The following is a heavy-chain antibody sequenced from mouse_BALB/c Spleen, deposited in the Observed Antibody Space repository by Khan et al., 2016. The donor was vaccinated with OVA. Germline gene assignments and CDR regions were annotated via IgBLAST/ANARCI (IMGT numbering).Heavy chain of an antibody. CDR1: GHTFTNFG. Sequence: QIQLVQSGPELKKPGETVKISCKASGHTFTNFGMNWVKQAPGKGLKWMGWINTYTGEPTYADDFNGRFAFSLEASASTAYLQINNLTNEDTATYFCARRPYFSYAMDNWGQGTSVTVSS. V-gene: IGHV9-3-1*01. CDR3: ARRPYFSYAMDN. CDR2: INTYTGEP. J-gene: IGHJ4*01. D-gene: IGHD2-10*01.